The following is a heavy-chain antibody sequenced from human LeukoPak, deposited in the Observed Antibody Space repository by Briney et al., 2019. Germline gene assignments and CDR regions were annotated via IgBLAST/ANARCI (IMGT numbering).Heavy chain of an antibody. V-gene: IGHV3-23*01. CDR1: GFTFSTYA. CDR3: YTATPDY. CDR2: ISGRGGST. Sequence: GGSLRLSCAASGFTFSTYAMSWVRQAPGKGLDWVSAISGRGGSTFYADSVKGRFTISRDNAKNSLYLQMNSLRAEDTAVYYCYTATPDYWGQGTLVTVSS. D-gene: IGHD2-15*01. J-gene: IGHJ4*02.